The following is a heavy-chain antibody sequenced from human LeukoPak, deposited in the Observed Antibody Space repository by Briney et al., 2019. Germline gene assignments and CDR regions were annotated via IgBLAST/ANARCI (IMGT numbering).Heavy chain of an antibody. CDR2: IDGSGDTI. Sequence: GESLRLSCAASGFTFSDYSMNWVRQAPGKGLEWVSYIDGSGDTIYYADSVKGRFTFSRDNAKNSLDLQMNSLRDEDTAVYYCSRRFDCWGQGTLVTVSS. J-gene: IGHJ4*02. V-gene: IGHV3-48*02. CDR1: GFTFSDYS. CDR3: SRRFDC.